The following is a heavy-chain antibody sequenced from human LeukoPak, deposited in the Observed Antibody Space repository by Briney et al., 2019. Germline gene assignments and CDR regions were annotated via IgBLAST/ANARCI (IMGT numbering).Heavy chain of an antibody. CDR2: IWYDGSNK. V-gene: IGHV3-33*01. CDR3: ARGDGGETTNGGYYFNY. D-gene: IGHD2-8*01. CDR1: GFTFSSYG. J-gene: IGHJ4*02. Sequence: PGGSLRLSCAASGFTFSSYGMHWVRQAPGKGLEWVAIIWYDGSNKYYADSVKGRFAISRDNSKNTLFLQMNSLRAEDTAVYYCARGDGGETTNGGYYFNYWGQGTLVTVSS.